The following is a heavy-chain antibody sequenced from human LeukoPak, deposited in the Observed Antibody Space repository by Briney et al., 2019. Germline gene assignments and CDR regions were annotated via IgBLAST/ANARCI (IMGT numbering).Heavy chain of an antibody. CDR2: ISYDGSNK. D-gene: IGHD6-6*01. J-gene: IGHJ4*02. CDR3: ADLVDY. Sequence: GRSLRLSCAASGFTFSSYAMHWVRQAPGKGLEWVAVISYDGSNKYYADSVKGRSTISRDNSKNTLYLQMNSLRAEDTAVYYCADLVDYWGQGTLVTVSS. CDR1: GFTFSSYA. V-gene: IGHV3-30*01.